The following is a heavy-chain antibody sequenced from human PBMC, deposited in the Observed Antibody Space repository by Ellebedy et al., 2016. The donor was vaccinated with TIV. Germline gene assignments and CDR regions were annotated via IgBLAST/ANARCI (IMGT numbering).Heavy chain of an antibody. Sequence: GESLKISCAASGFTFSDYDMSWIRQAPGKGLELASLISGSSSYINYADSVKGRFTISRDKAKNSLYLQMNSLRAEDTAVYYCARVGKGRAAILYYFDYWGQGTLVTVSS. CDR1: GFTFSDYD. V-gene: IGHV3-11*06. CDR3: ARVGKGRAAILYYFDY. D-gene: IGHD6-13*01. J-gene: IGHJ4*02. CDR2: ISGSSSYI.